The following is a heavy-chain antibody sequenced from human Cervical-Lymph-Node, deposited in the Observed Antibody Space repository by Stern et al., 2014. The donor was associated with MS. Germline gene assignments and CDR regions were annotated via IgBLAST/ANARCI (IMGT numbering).Heavy chain of an antibody. CDR2: INGGNGNT. CDR3: ARDPFNY. Sequence: QVQLVQSGAEVKKPGASVKVSCKASGYTFSSYAIHWVRQAPGQRLEWMGWINGGNGNTQYSQKLQGRVTITRDTSAITVSMELSSLTFEDTAVYFCARDPFNYWGQGTLVTVSS. J-gene: IGHJ4*02. V-gene: IGHV1-3*01. CDR1: GYTFSSYA.